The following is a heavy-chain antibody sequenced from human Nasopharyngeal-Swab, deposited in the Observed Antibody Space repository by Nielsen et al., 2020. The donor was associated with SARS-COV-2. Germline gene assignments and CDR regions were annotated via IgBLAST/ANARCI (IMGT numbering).Heavy chain of an antibody. CDR1: GFTGSSYA. J-gene: IGHJ4*02. Sequence: GGSLRLSCVASGFTGSSYAMHWVRQAPGKGLEWVAVISYDGGIKNYADSVRGRFTISRDNSKNTLYLQMDNLRPEDTAVYYCARTDSGSYAAYFDYWGQGTQVTVSS. V-gene: IGHV3-30-3*01. D-gene: IGHD1-26*01. CDR2: ISYDGGIK. CDR3: ARTDSGSYAAYFDY.